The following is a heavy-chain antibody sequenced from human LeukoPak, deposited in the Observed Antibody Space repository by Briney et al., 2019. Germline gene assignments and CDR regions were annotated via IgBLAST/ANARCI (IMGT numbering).Heavy chain of an antibody. CDR1: GGSFSGYY. Sequence: SETLSLTCAVYGGSFSGYYWSWIRQPPGKGLEWIGEINHSESTNYNPSLKSRVTISVDTSKNQFSLKLSSVTAADTAVYYCARGSIVVVVAATENYYYGMDVWGQGTTVTVSS. CDR3: ARGSIVVVVAATENYYYGMDV. V-gene: IGHV4-34*01. CDR2: INHSEST. D-gene: IGHD2-15*01. J-gene: IGHJ6*02.